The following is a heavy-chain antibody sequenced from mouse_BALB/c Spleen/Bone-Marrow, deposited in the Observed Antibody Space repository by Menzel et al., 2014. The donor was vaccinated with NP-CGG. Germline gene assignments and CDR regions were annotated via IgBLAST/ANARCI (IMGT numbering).Heavy chain of an antibody. D-gene: IGHD2-14*01. CDR2: INPSTTYS. CDR3: ALYYRYDYFDY. Sequence: VQLQESGAELAKPGASVKMSCKASGYTFTSYWMHWVKRRPGQGLEWIGYINPSTTYSAYNQKFKDKATLTADKSSSTAYMQLSSLTSEDSAVYYCALYYRYDYFDYWGQGTTLTVSS. J-gene: IGHJ2*01. V-gene: IGHV1-7*01. CDR1: GYTFTSYW.